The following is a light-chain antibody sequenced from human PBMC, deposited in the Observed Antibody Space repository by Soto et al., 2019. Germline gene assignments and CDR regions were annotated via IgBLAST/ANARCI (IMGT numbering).Light chain of an antibody. J-gene: IGLJ1*01. Sequence: QSVLTQPPSASGSPGQSFTISCTGTSSDVGAYNFVSWYQQHPGKAPKLIIYEVSKRPSGVPDRFSASKSGNTASLTVSGLQAEDEADYYCCSHGGSNNFYVFGTGTKV. CDR3: CSHGGSNNFYV. CDR1: SSDVGAYNF. V-gene: IGLV2-8*01. CDR2: EVS.